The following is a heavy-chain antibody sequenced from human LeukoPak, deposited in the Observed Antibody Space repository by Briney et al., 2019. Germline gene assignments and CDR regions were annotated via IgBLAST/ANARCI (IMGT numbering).Heavy chain of an antibody. D-gene: IGHD4-17*01. J-gene: IGHJ5*02. CDR1: GYSISSGYY. Sequence: SETLSLTCAFSGYSISSGYYWGWIRQPPGKGLEWIGSIYRSGSTSYNPSLKSRVTISLDTSKNHFSLKLSSVTAADTAVYYCARDYTTVTYNWFDPWGQGTLVTVSS. CDR3: ARDYTTVTYNWFDP. CDR2: IYRSGST. V-gene: IGHV4-38-2*02.